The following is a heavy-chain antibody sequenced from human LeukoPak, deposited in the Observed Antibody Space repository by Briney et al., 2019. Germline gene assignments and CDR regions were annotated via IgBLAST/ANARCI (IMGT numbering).Heavy chain of an antibody. CDR2: IYYSGST. V-gene: IGHV4-59*01. D-gene: IGHD3-3*01. Sequence: SETLSLTCTDSGGSISSYYWSWIRQPPGKGLEWIGYIYYSGSTNYNPSLKSRVTISVDTSKNQFSLKLSSVTAADTAVYYCAREGFPRNGMDVWGQGTTVTVSS. CDR3: AREGFPRNGMDV. J-gene: IGHJ6*02. CDR1: GGSISSYY.